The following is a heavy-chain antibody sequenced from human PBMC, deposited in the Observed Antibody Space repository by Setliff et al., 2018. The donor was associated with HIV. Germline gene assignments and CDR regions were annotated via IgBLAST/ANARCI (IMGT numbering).Heavy chain of an antibody. Sequence: SVKVSCKASGGTFSSYAISWVRQAPGQGLEWMGGIIPILGTTNYAQKFQGRVTITADRSTSTVHMELRSLRSEDTAVYYCARELRGVYDSWSSSDPPYYFDNWGQGTLVTVSS. D-gene: IGHD3-3*01. CDR2: IIPILGTT. CDR3: ARELRGVYDSWSSSDPPYYFDN. CDR1: GGTFSSYA. V-gene: IGHV1-69*06. J-gene: IGHJ4*02.